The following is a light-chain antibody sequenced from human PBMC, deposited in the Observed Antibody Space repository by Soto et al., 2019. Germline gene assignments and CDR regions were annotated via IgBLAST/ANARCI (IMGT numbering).Light chain of an antibody. V-gene: IGKV1-5*01. CDR3: QQYNSDPWT. CDR1: QSIGRW. CDR2: DAS. J-gene: IGKJ1*01. Sequence: DIQMTQSPSTLSASVGDRVTITCRASQSIGRWLAWFQQKPGKAPKLLIYDASSLESGVPSRFSGSGSGTEFTLTISSLQPDDFATFYCQQYNSDPWTFGQGTKVDI.